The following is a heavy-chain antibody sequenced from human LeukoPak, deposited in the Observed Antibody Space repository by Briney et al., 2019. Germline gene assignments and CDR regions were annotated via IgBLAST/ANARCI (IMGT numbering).Heavy chain of an antibody. Sequence: YWIGWVRQMPGKGLEWIGYIYYSGGTYYSPSLKSRVTISVDTSKNQFSLKLSSVTAADTAVYYCARAYSSSSPVDYWGQGTLVTVSS. D-gene: IGHD6-6*01. J-gene: IGHJ4*02. CDR2: IYYSGGT. CDR1: Y. V-gene: IGHV4-31*02. CDR3: ARAYSSSSPVDY.